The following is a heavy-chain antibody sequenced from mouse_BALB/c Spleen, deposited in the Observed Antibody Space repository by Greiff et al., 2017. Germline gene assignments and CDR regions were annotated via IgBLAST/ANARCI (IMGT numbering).Heavy chain of an antibody. J-gene: IGHJ3*01. CDR3: AINWDGAY. CDR2: ISYSGST. D-gene: IGHD4-1*01. CDR1: GYSITSDYA. Sequence: EVQLQQSGPGLVKPSQSLSLTCTVTGYSITSDYAWNWIRQFPGNKLEWMGYISYSGSTSYNPSLKSRISITRDTSKNQFFLQLNSVTTEDTATYYCAINWDGAYWGQGTLVTVSA. V-gene: IGHV3-2*02.